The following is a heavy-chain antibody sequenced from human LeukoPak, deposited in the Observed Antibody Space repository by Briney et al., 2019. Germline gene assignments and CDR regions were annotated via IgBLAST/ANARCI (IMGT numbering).Heavy chain of an antibody. V-gene: IGHV4-39*02. Sequence: PSETLSLTCTVSGGSISSSSYYWGWIRQPPGKGLEWIGSIYYSGSTYYNPSLKSRVTISVDTSKNQFSLKLSSVTAADTAVYYCARDHRPYYYDSSGYYGVDYWGQGTLVTVSS. CDR1: GGSISSSSYY. D-gene: IGHD3-22*01. J-gene: IGHJ4*02. CDR2: IYYSGST. CDR3: ARDHRPYYYDSSGYYGVDY.